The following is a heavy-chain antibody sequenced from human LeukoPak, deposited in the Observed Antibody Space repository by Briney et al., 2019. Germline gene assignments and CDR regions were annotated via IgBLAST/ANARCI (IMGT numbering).Heavy chain of an antibody. CDR3: ARKAVRSLVATTFDY. CDR1: GYTFTSYD. V-gene: IGHV1-8*03. D-gene: IGHD5-12*01. J-gene: IGHJ4*02. Sequence: ASVKVSCKASGYTFTSYDINWVRQATGQGLEWMGWMNPNSGNTGYAQKFQGRVTITADESTSTAYMELSSLRSEDTAVYYCARKAVRSLVATTFDYWGQGTLVTVSS. CDR2: MNPNSGNT.